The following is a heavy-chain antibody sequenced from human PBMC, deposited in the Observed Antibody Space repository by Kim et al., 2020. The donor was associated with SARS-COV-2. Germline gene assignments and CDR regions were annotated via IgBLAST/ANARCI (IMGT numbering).Heavy chain of an antibody. CDR2: IDPSDSYT. CDR3: ARQTPGYCSGGSCSMAGMGV. Sequence: GESLKISCKGSGYSFTSYWISWVRQMPGKGLEWMGRIDPSDSYTNYSPSFQGHVTISADKSISTAYLQWSSLKASDTAMYYCARQTPGYCSGGSCSMAGMGVWGQGTTVTVSS. V-gene: IGHV5-10-1*01. D-gene: IGHD2-15*01. J-gene: IGHJ6*02. CDR1: GYSFTSYW.